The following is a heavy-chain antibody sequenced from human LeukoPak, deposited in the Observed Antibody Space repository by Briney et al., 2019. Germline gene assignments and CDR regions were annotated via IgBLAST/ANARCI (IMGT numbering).Heavy chain of an antibody. J-gene: IGHJ4*02. Sequence: GASVKVSCKASGYTFTGYYMHWVRQAPGQGLEWMGWINPNSGGTNYAQKFQGRVTITRDTSISTAYMELSRLRSDDTAVYYCARDRTIFGVVIIGLFDYWGQGTLVTVSS. V-gene: IGHV1-2*02. CDR3: ARDRTIFGVVIIGLFDY. D-gene: IGHD3-3*01. CDR2: INPNSGGT. CDR1: GYTFTGYY.